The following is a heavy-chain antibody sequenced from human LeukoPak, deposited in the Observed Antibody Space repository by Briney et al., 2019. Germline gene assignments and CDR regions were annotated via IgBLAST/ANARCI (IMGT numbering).Heavy chain of an antibody. CDR1: GFTFSSYS. J-gene: IGHJ4*02. Sequence: PGGSLRLSCAASGFTFSSYSMNWVRQAPGKGLEWVANIKQDGSEKYYVDSVKGRFTISRDNAKNSLYLQMNSLRAEDTAVYYCARGLYGDSRLWGQGTLVTVSS. V-gene: IGHV3-7*01. CDR2: IKQDGSEK. CDR3: ARGLYGDSRL. D-gene: IGHD4-17*01.